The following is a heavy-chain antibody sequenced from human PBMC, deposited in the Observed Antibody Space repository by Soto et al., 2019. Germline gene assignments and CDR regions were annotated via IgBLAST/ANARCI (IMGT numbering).Heavy chain of an antibody. CDR1: GGAFSSYA. Sequence: SVKVSCKASGGAFSSYAISWVRQAPRQGLEWMGGIIPIFGTASYAQKFQGRVTITADKSTSTAYMELSSLRSEDTAVYYCARDTVVVPAAKDYYYYYGMDVWGQGTTVTVSS. CDR2: IIPIFGTA. J-gene: IGHJ6*02. V-gene: IGHV1-69*06. D-gene: IGHD2-2*01. CDR3: ARDTVVVPAAKDYYYYYGMDV.